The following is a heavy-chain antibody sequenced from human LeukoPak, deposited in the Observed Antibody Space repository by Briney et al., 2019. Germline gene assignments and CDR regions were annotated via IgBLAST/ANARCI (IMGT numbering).Heavy chain of an antibody. CDR3: ARVLDDYGGKVDY. CDR2: INPNSGGT. V-gene: IGHV1-2*02. CDR1: GYTFTGYY. Sequence: GASVKVSCKASGYTFTGYYMHWVRQAPGQGLEWMGWINPNSGGTNYAQKFQGRVTMTRDTSISTAYMELSRLRSDDTAVDYCARVLDDYGGKVDYWGQGTLVTVSS. J-gene: IGHJ4*02. D-gene: IGHD4-23*01.